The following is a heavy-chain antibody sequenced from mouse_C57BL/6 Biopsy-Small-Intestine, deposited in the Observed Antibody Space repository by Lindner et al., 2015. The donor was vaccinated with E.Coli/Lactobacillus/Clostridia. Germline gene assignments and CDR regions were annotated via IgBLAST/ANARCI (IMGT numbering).Heavy chain of an antibody. D-gene: IGHD1-1*01. CDR2: INPNNGGT. Sequence: VQLQESGAELVKPGASVKISCKASGYAFSSYWMNWVKQSHGKSLEWIGYINPNNGGTSYNQKFKGKATLTADKSSSTAYMQLNSPTSEDSAVYYCARWGTTVDYWGQGTTLTVSS. J-gene: IGHJ2*01. V-gene: IGHV1-80*01. CDR1: GYAFSSYW. CDR3: ARWGTTVDY.